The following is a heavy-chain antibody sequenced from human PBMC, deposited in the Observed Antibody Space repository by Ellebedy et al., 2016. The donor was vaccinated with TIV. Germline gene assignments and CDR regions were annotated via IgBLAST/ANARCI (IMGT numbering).Heavy chain of an antibody. D-gene: IGHD3-22*01. CDR2: IYYSGST. J-gene: IGHJ4*02. V-gene: IGHV4-59*08. CDR1: GGSISSYY. Sequence: SETLSLXCTVSGGSISSYYWSWIRQPPGKGLEWIGYIYYSGSTNYNPSLKSRVTISVDTSKNQFSLKLSSVTAADTAVYYCARVGNYYDSSGFDYWGQGTLVTVSS. CDR3: ARVGNYYDSSGFDY.